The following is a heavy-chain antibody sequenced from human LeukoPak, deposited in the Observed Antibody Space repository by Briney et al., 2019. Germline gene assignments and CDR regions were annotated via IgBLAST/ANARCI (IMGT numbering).Heavy chain of an antibody. CDR3: ARGIVHNWFDP. CDR2: IYYSGST. Sequence: SETLSLTCTVSGGSISSYYWSWIRQPPGKGLEWMGYIYYSGSTNYNPSLKSRVTISVDTSKNQFSLKLSSVTAADTAVYYCARGIVHNWFDPWGQGTLVTVSS. J-gene: IGHJ5*02. V-gene: IGHV4-59*01. D-gene: IGHD2-8*01. CDR1: GGSISSYY.